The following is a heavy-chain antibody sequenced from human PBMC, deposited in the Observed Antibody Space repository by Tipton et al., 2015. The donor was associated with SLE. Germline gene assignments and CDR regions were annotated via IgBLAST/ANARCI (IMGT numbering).Heavy chain of an antibody. D-gene: IGHD3-22*01. Sequence: SLRLSCAASGFTVSSNYMSWVRQAPGKGLEWVSVIYSGGRTYHADSVKGRFTISRDNSKNMMYLQMNSLRPEDTAVYFCASMRGSNSSGYYYKGYFDYWGQGTLVTVSS. CDR1: GFTVSSNY. CDR2: IYSGGRT. CDR3: ASMRGSNSSGYYYKGYFDY. J-gene: IGHJ4*02. V-gene: IGHV3-53*05.